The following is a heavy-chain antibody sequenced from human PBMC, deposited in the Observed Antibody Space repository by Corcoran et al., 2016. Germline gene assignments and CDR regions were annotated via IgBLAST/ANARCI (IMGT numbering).Heavy chain of an antibody. Sequence: EVQLVESGGGLVQPGGSLRLSCAASGFTFSSYSMNWVRQAPGKGLEWVSYISSSSSTIYYADSVKGRFTISRDNAKNSLYLQMNRLRDEGAAVYYCARGPYDYVWGSYRPFAWFDPWGQGTLVTVSS. CDR1: GFTFSSYS. CDR3: ARGPYDYVWGSYRPFAWFDP. V-gene: IGHV3-48*02. CDR2: ISSSSSTI. J-gene: IGHJ5*02. D-gene: IGHD3-16*02.